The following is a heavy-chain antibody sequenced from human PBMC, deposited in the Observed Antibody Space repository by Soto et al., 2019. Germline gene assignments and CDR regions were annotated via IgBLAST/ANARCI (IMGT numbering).Heavy chain of an antibody. CDR1: RYTFTGYY. Sequence: EASVKVSCKASRYTFTGYYMHWVRQAPGQGLEWMGWIDPNSGGTDYAQKFQGRVTMTRDTFISTAYMELSRLRVDDTAVYYCARVMSGSYLGHGYYFDYWGQGTLVTVSS. CDR3: ARVMSGSYLGHGYYFDY. D-gene: IGHD1-26*01. V-gene: IGHV1-2*02. CDR2: IDPNSGGT. J-gene: IGHJ4*02.